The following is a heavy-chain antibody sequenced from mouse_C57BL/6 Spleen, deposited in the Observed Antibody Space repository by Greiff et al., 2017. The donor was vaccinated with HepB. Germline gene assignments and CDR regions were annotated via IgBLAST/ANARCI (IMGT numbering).Heavy chain of an antibody. Sequence: EVQLQQSGPELVKPGASVKISCKASGYSFTDYNMNWVKQSNGKSLEWIGVINPNYGTTSYNQKFKGKATLTVDQSSSTAYMQLNSLTSEDSAVYDCSRSAYSNEVGAMDYWGQGTSVTVSS. J-gene: IGHJ4*01. CDR1: GYSFTDYN. V-gene: IGHV1-39*01. CDR2: INPNYGTT. D-gene: IGHD2-5*01. CDR3: SRSAYSNEVGAMDY.